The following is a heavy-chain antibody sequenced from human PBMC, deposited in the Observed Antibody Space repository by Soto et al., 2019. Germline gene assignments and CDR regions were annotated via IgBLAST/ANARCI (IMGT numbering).Heavy chain of an antibody. J-gene: IGHJ4*02. Sequence: SETLSLTCAVYGGSFSGYYWSWIRQPPGKGLEWIGEINHSGSTNYNPSLKSRVTISVDTSKNQFSLKLSSVTAADTAVYYCASGVSSSWYRADYWGQGTLVTVSS. V-gene: IGHV4-34*01. CDR2: INHSGST. D-gene: IGHD6-13*01. CDR3: ASGVSSSWYRADY. CDR1: GGSFSGYY.